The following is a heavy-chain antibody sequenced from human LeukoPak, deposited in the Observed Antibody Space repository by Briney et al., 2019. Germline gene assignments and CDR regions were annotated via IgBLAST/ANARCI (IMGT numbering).Heavy chain of an antibody. CDR3: ARDRGSGWFGPTKTLYYFDY. V-gene: IGHV3-74*01. Sequence: GGSLRLSCAASGFTFSSYWMHWVRQAPGKGLVWVSRVKSDGSSTNYADSVKDRFTISRDNAKNTLYLQMNSLRAEDTAVYYCARDRGSGWFGPTKTLYYFDYWGQGTLVTVSS. J-gene: IGHJ4*02. CDR2: VKSDGSST. D-gene: IGHD6-19*01. CDR1: GFTFSSYW.